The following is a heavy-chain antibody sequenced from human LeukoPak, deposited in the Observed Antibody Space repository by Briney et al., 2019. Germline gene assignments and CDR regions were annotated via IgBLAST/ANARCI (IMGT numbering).Heavy chain of an antibody. CDR2: INPNSGGT. CDR1: GYTFTGYY. Sequence: ASVKVSCKASGYTFTGYYMHWVRQAPGQGLEWMGWINPNSGGTNYAQKFQGRVTMTRDTSISTAYMELRRLRSDDTAVYYCAGVYCSSTSCSFDYWGQGTLVTVSS. V-gene: IGHV1-2*02. D-gene: IGHD2-2*01. J-gene: IGHJ4*02. CDR3: AGVYCSSTSCSFDY.